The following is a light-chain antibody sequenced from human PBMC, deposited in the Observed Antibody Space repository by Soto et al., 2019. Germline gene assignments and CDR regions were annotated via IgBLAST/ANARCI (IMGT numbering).Light chain of an antibody. Sequence: DIQMTQSPSSLSASVGDRVTITCRASQGISNYLAWYQQKPGKVPKLLIYAASTLQSGVPSRFSGSGSGTDFTLTISSLQPEDVATYYCQKYTSAPPYTFGQGTKLESK. CDR1: QGISNY. J-gene: IGKJ2*01. CDR3: QKYTSAPPYT. V-gene: IGKV1-27*01. CDR2: AAS.